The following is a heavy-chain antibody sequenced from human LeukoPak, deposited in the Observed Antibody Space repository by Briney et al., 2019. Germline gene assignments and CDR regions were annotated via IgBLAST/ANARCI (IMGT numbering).Heavy chain of an antibody. D-gene: IGHD3-3*01. CDR2: INHSGST. V-gene: IGHV4-34*01. Sequence: SETLSLTCAVYGGYFRGHYWSWIRQPPGKGLEWIGEINHSGSTNYNPSLKSRVTISVDTSKNQFSLKLSSVTAADTGVYCCARVHFWSGYYKQDYYYYMDVWGKGTTVTVSS. CDR3: ARVHFWSGYYKQDYYYYMDV. CDR1: GGYFRGHY. J-gene: IGHJ6*03.